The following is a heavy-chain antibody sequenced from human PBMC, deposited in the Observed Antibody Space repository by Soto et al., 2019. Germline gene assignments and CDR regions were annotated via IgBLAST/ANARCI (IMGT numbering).Heavy chain of an antibody. CDR2: INPNGGGT. Sequence: ASVKVSCKASGYTFNDYYIYWVRQASGQGLEWVAWINPNGGGTTYAQKFRDWVTVTRDTSIGTAYLELSSLRSEDTAVYYCARGPFWSGYDAFDIWGQGTMVTVSS. D-gene: IGHD3-3*01. J-gene: IGHJ3*02. V-gene: IGHV1-2*04. CDR1: GYTFNDYY. CDR3: ARGPFWSGYDAFDI.